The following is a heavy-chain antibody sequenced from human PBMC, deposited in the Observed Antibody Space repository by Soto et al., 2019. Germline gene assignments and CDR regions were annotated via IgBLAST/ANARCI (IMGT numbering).Heavy chain of an antibody. CDR3: ARDDMGIP. J-gene: IGHJ4*02. CDR2: INPSSGGA. CDR1: GYTFTAYY. D-gene: IGHD6-13*01. V-gene: IGHV1-2*02. Sequence: QGQLVQSGAEVKKPGASVKVSCKASGYTFTAYYLNWVRQAPGQGLEWLGWINPSSGGAKYAQKFQGRVTMTRDTSISTAYMELNRLRSDDTAVYYCARDDMGIPWGQGTLVTVSA.